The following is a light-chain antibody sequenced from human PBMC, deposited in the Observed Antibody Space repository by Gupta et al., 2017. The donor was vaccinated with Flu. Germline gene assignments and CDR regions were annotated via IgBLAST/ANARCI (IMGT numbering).Light chain of an antibody. J-gene: IGLJ1*01. V-gene: IGLV2-8*01. CDR1: SSDVGYYNY. CDR3: SSHTRSSTYV. CDR2: EVS. Sequence: QSALTQPPSASGSPGQSVTISCTGTSSDVGYYNYVSWYQQYPGKAPKVMIYEVSKRPSGVPDRISGSKSGNTASLTVSGLQAEDEADYYCSSHTRSSTYVFGTGTRVTVL.